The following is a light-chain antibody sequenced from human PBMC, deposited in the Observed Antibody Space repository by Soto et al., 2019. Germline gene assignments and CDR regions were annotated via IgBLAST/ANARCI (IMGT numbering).Light chain of an antibody. Sequence: QSVLTQPPSVSGAPGQRVTISCTGSRSNIGAGYDVHWYQQLPGTAPKLLIYGNSNRPSGVPDRFSGSKSGTSASLAITGHQAEDEADYYCQSYDSSLSGWVFGGGTKLTVL. CDR1: RSNIGAGYD. CDR2: GNS. CDR3: QSYDSSLSGWV. V-gene: IGLV1-40*01. J-gene: IGLJ3*02.